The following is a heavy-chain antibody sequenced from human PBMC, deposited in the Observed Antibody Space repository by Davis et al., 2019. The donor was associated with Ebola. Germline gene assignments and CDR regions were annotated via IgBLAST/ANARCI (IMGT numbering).Heavy chain of an antibody. D-gene: IGHD5/OR15-5a*01. Sequence: YADSVKGRYTISRDNAKNSLYLQMNSLRAEDTAVYYCARVSVYQYYFDYWGQGTLVTVSS. V-gene: IGHV3-11*06. CDR3: ARVSVYQYYFDY. J-gene: IGHJ4*02.